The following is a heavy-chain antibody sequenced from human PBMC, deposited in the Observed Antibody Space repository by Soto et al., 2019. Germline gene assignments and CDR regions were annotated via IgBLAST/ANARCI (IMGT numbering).Heavy chain of an antibody. J-gene: IGHJ2*01. Sequence: GKGLEWVSAISGSGGSTYYADSVKGRVTISKDNSKHTLYLQMNSLRAEDTAVYYCAKAFLFSGIRRHTRLTSDL. CDR3: AKAFLFSGIRRHTRLTSDL. CDR2: ISGSGGST. V-gene: IGHV3-23*01. D-gene: IGHD3-9*01.